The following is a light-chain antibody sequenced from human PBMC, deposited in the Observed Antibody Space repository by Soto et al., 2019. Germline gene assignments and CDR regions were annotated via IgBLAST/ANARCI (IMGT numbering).Light chain of an antibody. V-gene: IGKV1-8*01. CDR2: AAS. CDR3: QQYYSYPGT. CDR1: QGISSY. J-gene: IGKJ1*01. Sequence: AIRMTQSPSSFSASTGDRVTITFRASQGISSYLAWYQPKPGKAPKLLIYAASTLQSGVPSRFSGSGSGTDFTLTISCLQSEDFATYYCQQYYSYPGTVGQGTK.